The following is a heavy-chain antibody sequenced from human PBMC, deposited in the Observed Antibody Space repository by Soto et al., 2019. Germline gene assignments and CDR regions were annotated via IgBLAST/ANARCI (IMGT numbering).Heavy chain of an antibody. CDR2: TAYTGHT. CDR3: ARALRADFTHYFDP. D-gene: IGHD2-21*02. CDR1: GGSITSYH. Sequence: PSESLSLTWVVSGGSITSYHWSCIRQFPGKGLEWIAYTAYTGHTNYNPSLKSRATISMDTSKNQLSLKLTSMTAADTAFYYCARALRADFTHYFDPWGQGTLVTVSS. V-gene: IGHV4-59*01. J-gene: IGHJ4*03.